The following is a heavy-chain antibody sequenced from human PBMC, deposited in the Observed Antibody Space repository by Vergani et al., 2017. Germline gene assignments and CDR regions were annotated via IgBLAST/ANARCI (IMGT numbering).Heavy chain of an antibody. CDR2: IYYSGST. CDR1: GGSISSYY. J-gene: IGHJ6*03. Sequence: QLQLQESGPGLVKPSETLSLTCTVSGGSISSYYWSWIRQPPGKGLEWIGYIYYSGSTNYNPSLKSRVTISVDTSKNQFSLKLSSVTAADTAVYYCARGHYDFWSGYYYYYYMDVWGKGTTVTVSS. D-gene: IGHD3-3*01. V-gene: IGHV4-59*01. CDR3: ARGHYDFWSGYYYYYYMDV.